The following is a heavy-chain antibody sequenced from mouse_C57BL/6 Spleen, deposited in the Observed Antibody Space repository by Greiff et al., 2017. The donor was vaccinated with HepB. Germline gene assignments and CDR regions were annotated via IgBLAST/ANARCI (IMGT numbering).Heavy chain of an antibody. Sequence: QVQLKQPGAELVRPGSSVKLSCKASGYTFTSYWMHWVKQRPIQGLEWIGNIDPSDSETHYNQKFKDKATLTVDKSSSTAYMQLSSLTSEDSAVYYCAREGNHEDYYAMDYWGQGTSVTVSS. V-gene: IGHV1-52*01. D-gene: IGHD2-1*01. CDR3: AREGNHEDYYAMDY. J-gene: IGHJ4*01. CDR2: IDPSDSET. CDR1: GYTFTSYW.